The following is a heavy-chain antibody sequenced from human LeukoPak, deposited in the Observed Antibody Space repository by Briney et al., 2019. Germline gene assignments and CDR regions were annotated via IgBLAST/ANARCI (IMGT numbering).Heavy chain of an antibody. J-gene: IGHJ4*02. CDR3: ARRGSNTWLFDY. CDR2: ISSSSSYI. Sequence: GGSLRLSCAASGFTFSSYSMNWVRQAPGKGLEWVSSISSSSSYIYYADSVKGRFTISRDNAKNSLYLQMNSLRAEDTAVYYCARRGSNTWLFDYWGQGTLVTVSS. CDR1: GFTFSSYS. V-gene: IGHV3-21*01. D-gene: IGHD6-13*01.